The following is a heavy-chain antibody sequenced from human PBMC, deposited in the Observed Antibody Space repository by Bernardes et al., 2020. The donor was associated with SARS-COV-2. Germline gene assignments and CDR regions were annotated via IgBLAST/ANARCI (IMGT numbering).Heavy chain of an antibody. V-gene: IGHV1-18*04. Sequence: ASVKVSCKTSGSDFNNYGFTSYGFSWVRQAPGQGLEWMGWITAYNLNTDYAQNFRGRVTMTADTSTSTVYMELRSLRSDDTAMYYCAVNTGNFYYGVDVWCQGTTLTV. CDR1: GSDFNNYGFTSYG. CDR3: AVNTGNFYYGVDV. J-gene: IGHJ6*02. CDR2: ITAYNLNT. D-gene: IGHD3-10*01.